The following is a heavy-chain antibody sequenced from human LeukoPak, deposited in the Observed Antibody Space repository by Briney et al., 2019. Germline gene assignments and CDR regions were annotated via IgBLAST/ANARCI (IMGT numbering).Heavy chain of an antibody. D-gene: IGHD4-11*01. CDR1: GYTFVNSA. CDR3: ARDPSNWYGDY. CDR2: IGNYNGNT. J-gene: IGHJ4*02. V-gene: IGHV1-18*01. Sequence: ASVKVSCKASGYTFVNSAISWVRQAPGQGLAWMGWIGNYNGNTNYAQKFQGRLTMTTDTSTSTAYMELRSLRSDDTAVYYCARDPSNWYGDYWGQGTLVTVSS.